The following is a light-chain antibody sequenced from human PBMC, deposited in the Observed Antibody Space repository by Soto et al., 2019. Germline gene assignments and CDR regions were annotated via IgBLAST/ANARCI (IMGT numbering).Light chain of an antibody. Sequence: QSVLTQPPSASGSPGQSVTISCTGTSSDVGGYNYVSWYQQHPGKAPKLMIYEVSKRPSGVPDRSSGSKSGNTASLTVSGLQDEDGADYYFSPYGGSKNLVFGGGTKRTV. J-gene: IGLJ2*01. V-gene: IGLV2-8*01. CDR2: EVS. CDR1: SSDVGGYNY. CDR3: SPYGGSKNLV.